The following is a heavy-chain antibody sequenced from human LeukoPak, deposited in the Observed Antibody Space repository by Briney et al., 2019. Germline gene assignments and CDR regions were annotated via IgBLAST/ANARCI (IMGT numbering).Heavy chain of an antibody. Sequence: GGSLRLSCAASGFTFSSYAMSWVRQAPGKGLEWVSAISGSGGSTYYADSVKGRFTISRDNSKNTLYLQMNSLRAEDTAVYYCAKAPYCGGDCYNFDSWGQGTLVTVSS. V-gene: IGHV3-23*01. CDR1: GFTFSSYA. CDR3: AKAPYCGGDCYNFDS. J-gene: IGHJ4*02. D-gene: IGHD2-21*02. CDR2: ISGSGGST.